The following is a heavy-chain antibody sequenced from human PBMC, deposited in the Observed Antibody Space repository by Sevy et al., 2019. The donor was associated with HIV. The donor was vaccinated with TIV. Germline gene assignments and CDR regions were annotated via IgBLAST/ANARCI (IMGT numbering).Heavy chain of an antibody. CDR1: GFTFSDYY. V-gene: IGHV3-11*01. J-gene: IGHJ5*02. CDR3: ARDPTYYDFWSGYYTGWFDP. CDR2: ISSSGNTI. Sequence: GGSLRLSCAASGFTFSDYYMNWVRQAPGKGLEWVSYISSSGNTIYYADSVKGRFTISRDNAKNSLYLQMNSLRAEDTAVYYCARDPTYYDFWSGYYTGWFDPLGQGTLVTVSS. D-gene: IGHD3-3*01.